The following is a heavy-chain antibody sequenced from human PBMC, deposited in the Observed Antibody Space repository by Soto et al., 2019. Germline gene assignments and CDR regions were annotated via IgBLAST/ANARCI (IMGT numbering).Heavy chain of an antibody. V-gene: IGHV3-48*01. CDR3: AREGGDYVRAMGY. CDR1: GFTFSSYS. J-gene: IGHJ4*02. D-gene: IGHD4-17*01. CDR2: ISSSSSTI. Sequence: GGSLRLSCAASGFTFSSYSMNWVRQAPGKGLEWVSYISSSSSTIYYADSVKGRFTISRDNAKNSLYLQMNSLRAEDTAVYYCAREGGDYVRAMGYWGQGTLITVSS.